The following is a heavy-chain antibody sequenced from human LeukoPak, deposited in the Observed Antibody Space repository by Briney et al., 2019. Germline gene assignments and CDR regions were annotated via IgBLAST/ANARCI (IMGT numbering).Heavy chain of an antibody. CDR2: INPSGGST. CDR1: GYTFTSYY. CDR3: ANGYYFDY. Sequence: GASVKVSCKASGYTFTSYYMHWVRQAPGQGLEWMGIINPSGGSTSYAQKFQGRVTMTTDTSTSTAYMELRSLRSDDTAVYYCANGYYFDYWGQGTLVTVSS. V-gene: IGHV1-46*01. J-gene: IGHJ4*02.